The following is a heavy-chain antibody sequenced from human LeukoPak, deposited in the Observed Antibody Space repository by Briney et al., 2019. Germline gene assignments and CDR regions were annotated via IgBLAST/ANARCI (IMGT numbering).Heavy chain of an antibody. CDR3: ASTSGYSYGNYYYYGMDV. J-gene: IGHJ6*02. Sequence: SVKVSCKASGGTFSSYAISWVRQAPGQGLEWMGRIIPIFGIANYAQKFQGRVTITADKSSSTAYMELSSLRSEDTAVYYCASTSGYSYGNYYYYGMDVWGQGTTVTVSS. D-gene: IGHD5-18*01. CDR2: IIPIFGIA. V-gene: IGHV1-69*04. CDR1: GGTFSSYA.